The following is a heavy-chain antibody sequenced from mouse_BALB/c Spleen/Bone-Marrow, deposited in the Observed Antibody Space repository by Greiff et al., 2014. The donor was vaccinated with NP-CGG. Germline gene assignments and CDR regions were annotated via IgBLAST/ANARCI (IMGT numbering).Heavy chain of an antibody. Sequence: QVQLQQPGAELARPGASVKMSCKASGYTFTSYTMHWVKQRPGQGLEWIGYINPSSGYTNYNQKFKDKATLTADKSSSTAYMQLSSLTSEDSAVYYCARYRYDWYSDVWGAGTTVTVSS. CDR1: GYTFTSYT. D-gene: IGHD2-14*01. CDR2: INPSSGYT. CDR3: ARYRYDWYSDV. J-gene: IGHJ1*01. V-gene: IGHV1-4*01.